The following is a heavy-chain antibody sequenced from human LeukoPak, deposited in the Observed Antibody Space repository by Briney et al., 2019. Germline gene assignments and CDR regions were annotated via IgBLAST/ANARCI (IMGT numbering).Heavy chain of an antibody. CDR2: TYYRSKWYN. Sequence: SQTLSLTCAISGDSVSSNSAAWNWIRQSPSRGLEWLGRTYYRSKWYNDYAVSVKSRISISPDTSKNHFSLQLNSVTPEDTAVYHCARGTWDSSGYYNIDYWGQGTLVTVSS. CDR1: GDSVSSNSAA. CDR3: ARGTWDSSGYYNIDY. V-gene: IGHV6-1*01. J-gene: IGHJ4*02. D-gene: IGHD3-22*01.